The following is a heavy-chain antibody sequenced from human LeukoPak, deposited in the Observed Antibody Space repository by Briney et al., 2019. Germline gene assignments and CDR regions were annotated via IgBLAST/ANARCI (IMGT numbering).Heavy chain of an antibody. D-gene: IGHD1-26*01. Sequence: ASVKVSCKASGGTFSSYAISWVRQAAGQGLEWMGRIIPLFGAATYAQKFRGRVTTTTDESTSTAYMELSSLRAEDTAVYYCARGPGIVGARDSDYWGQGTLITVSS. CDR3: ARGPGIVGARDSDY. V-gene: IGHV1-69*05. J-gene: IGHJ4*02. CDR2: IIPLFGAA. CDR1: GGTFSSYA.